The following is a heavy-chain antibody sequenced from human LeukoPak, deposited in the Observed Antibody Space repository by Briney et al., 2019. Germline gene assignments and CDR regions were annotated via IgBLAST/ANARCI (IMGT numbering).Heavy chain of an antibody. D-gene: IGHD2/OR15-2a*01. Sequence: SETLSLTCTVSGGSISSYYWSWIRQSPGKGLEWIGEINHSGSINYNPSLKSRVTISVDTSKNQFSLKVSSVTAADTAVYYCARGRSNSFAIPWDYWGQGTLVTVSS. CDR2: INHSGSI. V-gene: IGHV4-34*01. CDR1: GGSISSYY. J-gene: IGHJ4*02. CDR3: ARGRSNSFAIPWDY.